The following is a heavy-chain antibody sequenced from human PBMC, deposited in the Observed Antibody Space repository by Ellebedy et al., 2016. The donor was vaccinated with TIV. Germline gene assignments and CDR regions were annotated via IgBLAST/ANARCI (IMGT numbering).Heavy chain of an antibody. CDR3: ARKVRKRITIFGVVIFPSSFDI. J-gene: IGHJ3*02. CDR2: INHSGST. D-gene: IGHD3-3*01. V-gene: IGHV4-34*01. Sequence: GSLRLSXAVYGGSFSGYYWSWIRQPPGKGLEWIGEINHSGSTNYNPSLKSRVTISVDTSKNQFSLKLSSVTAADTAVYYCARKVRKRITIFGVVIFPSSFDIWGQGTMVTVSS. CDR1: GGSFSGYY.